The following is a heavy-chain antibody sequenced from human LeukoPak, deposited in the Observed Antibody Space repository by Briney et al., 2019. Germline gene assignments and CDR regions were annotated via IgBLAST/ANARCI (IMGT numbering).Heavy chain of an antibody. CDR2: INHSEST. J-gene: IGHJ4*02. CDR3: ARVNPGSYYRSFLFDY. CDR1: GGSFSGYY. V-gene: IGHV4-34*01. D-gene: IGHD1-26*01. Sequence: KTSETLSLTCAVYGGSFSGYYWSWIRQPPGKGLEWIGEINHSESTNYNPSLKSRATISVDKSKNKVSLKLSSVTAADTAVYYCARVNPGSYYRSFLFDYWGQGTLVTVSS.